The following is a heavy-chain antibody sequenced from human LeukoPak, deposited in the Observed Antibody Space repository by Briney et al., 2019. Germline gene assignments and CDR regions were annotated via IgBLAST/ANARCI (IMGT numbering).Heavy chain of an antibody. CDR3: AKGHADSSGYYYFDS. D-gene: IGHD3-22*01. CDR2: IRYDGSNK. J-gene: IGHJ4*02. CDR1: GFTFSSYG. V-gene: IGHV3-30*02. Sequence: GGSLRLSCAASGFTFSSYGMHWVRQAPGKGLEWVAFIRYDGSNKYYADSVQGRFTIFRDNSKNMLYLQMNSLRVEDTAVYYCAKGHADSSGYYYFDSWGQGTLVTVSS.